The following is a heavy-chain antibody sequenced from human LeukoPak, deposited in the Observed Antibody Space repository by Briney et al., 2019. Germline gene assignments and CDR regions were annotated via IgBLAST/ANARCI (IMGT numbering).Heavy chain of an antibody. CDR1: GYSISSGYY. V-gene: IGHV4-38-2*02. CDR3: VRDRHWTNDWVFDY. J-gene: IGHJ4*02. CDR2: IYHSGIT. D-gene: IGHD1/OR15-1a*01. Sequence: SETLSLTCTVSGYSISSGYYWAWIRQPPGKGLEWIASIYHSGITYYNPSLKSRVTISVDTSKNQFSLKLSSVPAADTAVYYCVRDRHWTNDWVFDYWGQGTLVTVSS.